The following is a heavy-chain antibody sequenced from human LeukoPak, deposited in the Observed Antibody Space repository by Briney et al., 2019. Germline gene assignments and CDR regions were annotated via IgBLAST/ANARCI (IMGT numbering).Heavy chain of an antibody. CDR2: ISYDGSNK. D-gene: IGHD2-21*01. J-gene: IGHJ4*02. CDR3: AKLFGGGPPDY. CDR1: GFTFSSYG. Sequence: GRSLRLSCAASGFTFSSYGMHWVRQAPGKGLEWVAVISYDGSNKYYADSVKGRFTISRDNSKNTLYLQMNSLRAEDTAVYYCAKLFGGGPPDYWGQGTLVTVSS. V-gene: IGHV3-30*18.